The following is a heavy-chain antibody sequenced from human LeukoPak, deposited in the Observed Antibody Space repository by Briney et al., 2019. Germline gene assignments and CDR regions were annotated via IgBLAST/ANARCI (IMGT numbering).Heavy chain of an antibody. V-gene: IGHV1-18*01. D-gene: IGHD3-22*01. Sequence: ASVKVSCKASGYTFTNYGISWVRQAPGQGLEWMGWISTYNGNTNYAQKLQGRVTMTTDTSTSTAYMELRRLRSDDTAVYYCARGPHYYYDSSGYYCAHPDPWGQGTLVTVSS. CDR3: ARGPHYYYDSSGYYCAHPDP. J-gene: IGHJ5*02. CDR2: ISTYNGNT. CDR1: GYTFTNYG.